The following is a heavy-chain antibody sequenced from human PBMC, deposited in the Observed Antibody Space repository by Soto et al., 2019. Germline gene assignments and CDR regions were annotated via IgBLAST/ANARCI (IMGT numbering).Heavy chain of an antibody. CDR2: VKDGGHT. Sequence: QVQLQQWGAGLLKPSETLSLNCAVTGGSLSGYYWSWIRQPPGKGLEWIGEVKDGGHTNYSPSLRGRVTISSDTSNNQFALRLNSVTAAATGVYYCARGQEGVVATHWDQGSLVTVSS. V-gene: IGHV4-34*01. CDR3: ARGQEGVVATH. J-gene: IGHJ4*02. CDR1: GGSLSGYY. D-gene: IGHD5-12*01.